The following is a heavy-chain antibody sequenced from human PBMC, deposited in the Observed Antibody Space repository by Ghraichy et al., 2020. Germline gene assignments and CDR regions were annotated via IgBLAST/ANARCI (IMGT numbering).Heavy chain of an antibody. V-gene: IGHV3-23*01. CDR3: AKGWRTRTTVSTLAFDY. CDR1: GFTFSAYA. Sequence: GGSLRLSCAASGFTFSAYAMTWVRQAPGMGLEWVSSITSSGDSTYYTDSVKGRFTISRDSSKNTLYLQMNSLRVDDTAVYYCAKGWRTRTTVSTLAFDYWGQGTLVTVSS. CDR2: ITSSGDST. D-gene: IGHD4-17*01. J-gene: IGHJ4*02.